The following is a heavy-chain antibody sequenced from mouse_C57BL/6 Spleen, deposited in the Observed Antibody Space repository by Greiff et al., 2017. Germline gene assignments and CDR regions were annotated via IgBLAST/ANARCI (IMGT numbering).Heavy chain of an antibody. D-gene: IGHD1-1*01. Sequence: QVQLKQPGTELVKPGASVKLSCKASGYTFTSYWMHWVKQRPGQGLEWIGNINPSNGGTNYNEKVKSKATLTVDKSSSTAYMQLSSLTSEDSAVYYFANPSNYYGSSYWYFDVWGTGTTVTVSS. CDR1: GYTFTSYW. V-gene: IGHV1-53*01. CDR2: INPSNGGT. J-gene: IGHJ1*03. CDR3: ANPSNYYGSSYWYFDV.